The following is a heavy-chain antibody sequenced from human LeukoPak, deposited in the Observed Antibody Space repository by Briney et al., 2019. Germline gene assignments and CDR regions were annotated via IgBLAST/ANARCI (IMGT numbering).Heavy chain of an antibody. J-gene: IGHJ4*02. CDR3: ARVSSLAAAGFFDH. D-gene: IGHD6-25*01. CDR2: IKQDGSEK. CDR1: GFTFSSYW. Sequence: PGGSLRLSCAASGFTFSSYWMNWVRQAPGKGLEWVANIKQDGSEKDYVDSVKGRFTISRDNAKNSLYLQMNSLRAEDTAVYYCARVSSLAAAGFFDHWGQGILVTVSS. V-gene: IGHV3-7*01.